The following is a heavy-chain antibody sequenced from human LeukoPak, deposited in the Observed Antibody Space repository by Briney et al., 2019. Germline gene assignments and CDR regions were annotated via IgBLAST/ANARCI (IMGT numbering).Heavy chain of an antibody. V-gene: IGHV1-69*04. Sequence: SVKVSCKASGGTFSSYAISWVRQAPGQGLEWMGRIIPILGIANYAQKFQGRVTITADKSTSTAYMELSSLRSEDTAVYYCAGDRQYGWNDVDSGYWGQGTLVTVSS. CDR3: AGDRQYGWNDVDSGY. J-gene: IGHJ4*02. CDR2: IIPILGIA. D-gene: IGHD1-1*01. CDR1: GGTFSSYA.